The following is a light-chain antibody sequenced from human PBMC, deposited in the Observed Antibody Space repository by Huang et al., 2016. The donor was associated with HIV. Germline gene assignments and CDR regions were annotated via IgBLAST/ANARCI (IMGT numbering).Light chain of an antibody. CDR1: QSLLHSNGYNY. CDR3: MQALQTPLT. Sequence: DIVMTQSPLSLPVTPGEPASISCRSSQSLLHSNGYNYLDWYLQKPGQSPQLLIYLGSNRASGGPDRFIGSGSGTDFTLKISRVEAEDVGVYYCMQALQTPLTFGGGTKVEIK. CDR2: LGS. V-gene: IGKV2-28*01. J-gene: IGKJ4*01.